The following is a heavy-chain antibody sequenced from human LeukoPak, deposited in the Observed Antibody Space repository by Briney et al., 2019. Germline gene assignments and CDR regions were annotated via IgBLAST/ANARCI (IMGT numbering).Heavy chain of an antibody. J-gene: IGHJ4*02. CDR3: ARDRGYYVFDY. D-gene: IGHD3-22*01. Sequence: GGSLRLSCVVSGFTVSNSYMTWVRQAPGKGLEWVAHVKPDGSEKSYVDSVKGRFTISRDNAQNSLYLQMNSLRAEDTAVYYCARDRGYYVFDYWGQGTLVTVSS. CDR2: VKPDGSEK. CDR1: GFTVSNSY. V-gene: IGHV3-7*01.